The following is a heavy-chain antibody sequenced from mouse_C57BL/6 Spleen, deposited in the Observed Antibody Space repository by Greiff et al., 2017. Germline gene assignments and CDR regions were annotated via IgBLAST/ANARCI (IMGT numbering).Heavy chain of an antibody. D-gene: IGHD2-4*01. CDR3: ARKGGDYDEAWFAY. CDR2: IWSGGST. CDR1: GFSLTSYG. J-gene: IGHJ3*01. V-gene: IGHV2-2*01. Sequence: VKLMESGPGLVQPSQSLSITCTVSGFSLTSYGVHWVRQSPGKGLEWLGVIWSGGSTDYNAAFISRLSISKDNSKSQVFFKMNSLQADDTAIYYCARKGGDYDEAWFAYWGQGTLVTVSA.